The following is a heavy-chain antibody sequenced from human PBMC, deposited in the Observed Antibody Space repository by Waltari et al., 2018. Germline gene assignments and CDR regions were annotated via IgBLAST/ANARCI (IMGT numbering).Heavy chain of an antibody. CDR1: GYTFTGYY. V-gene: IGHV1-2*06. Sequence: QVQLVQSGAEVKKPGASVKVSCKASGYTFTGYYMHWVRQAPGQGLEWMGRINPNSGGTNYAQKLQGRVPMTRDTSISPAYMELSRLRSDDTAVYYCARWQYGSIVGASNAFDIWGQGTMVTVSS. CDR2: INPNSGGT. D-gene: IGHD1-26*01. J-gene: IGHJ3*02. CDR3: ARWQYGSIVGASNAFDI.